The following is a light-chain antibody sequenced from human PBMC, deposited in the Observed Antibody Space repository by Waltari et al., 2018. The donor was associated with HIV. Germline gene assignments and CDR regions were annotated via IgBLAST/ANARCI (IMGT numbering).Light chain of an antibody. CDR3: HSYDSSLSGSV. V-gene: IGLV1-40*01. Sequence: QPVLTQPPSVSGAPGQRVTISCSGTNSNIGAGFDVHWYQHLPGTAPKLLIYGNFVRPSGVPDRFSGAKSGTSASLVITGLQAEDEAEYFCHSYDSSLSGSVFGRGTKLTVL. CDR1: NSNIGAGFD. J-gene: IGLJ3*02. CDR2: GNF.